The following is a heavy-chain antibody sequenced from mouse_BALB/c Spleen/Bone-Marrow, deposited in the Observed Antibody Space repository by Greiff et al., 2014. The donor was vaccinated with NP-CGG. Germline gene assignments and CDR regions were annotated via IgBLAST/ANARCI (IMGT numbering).Heavy chain of an antibody. J-gene: IGHJ4*01. D-gene: IGHD1-1*02. CDR3: TIWPYYVMYY. CDR1: GYAFTSFW. CDR2: INPPTDYT. Sequence: QVQLKESGAELAEPGASVKMSCKASGYAFTSFWLHWVKQRPGQGLEWIGYINPPTDYTEYNQKFRDKATLTADKSSSTAYMQLSSLTSEDSAVYYCTIWPYYVMYYWGQGTSVTVSS. V-gene: IGHV1-7*01.